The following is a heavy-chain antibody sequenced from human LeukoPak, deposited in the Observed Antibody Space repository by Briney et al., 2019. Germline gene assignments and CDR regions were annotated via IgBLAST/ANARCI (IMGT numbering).Heavy chain of an antibody. J-gene: IGHJ4*02. CDR3: SRDDQYCSWN. CDR2: ITQDGSDI. V-gene: IGHV3-7*05. Sequence: GGSLRLSCAASGFSFTTYWMSWVRQAPGKGLEWVANITQDGSDIYYVDSVKGLFTISRDNAKNSLYLQMNSLRAEDTAVYYCSRDDQYCSWNWGQGTLVTVSS. CDR1: GFSFTTYW. D-gene: IGHD2-21*02.